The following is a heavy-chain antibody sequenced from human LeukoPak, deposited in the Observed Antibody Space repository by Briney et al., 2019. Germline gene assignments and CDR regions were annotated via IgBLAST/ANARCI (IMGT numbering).Heavy chain of an antibody. D-gene: IGHD5-24*01. J-gene: IGHJ4*02. CDR2: ISYDGSNK. CDR1: GFTFSSYG. V-gene: IGHV3-30*18. CDR3: AKEGRWLQGVFDY. Sequence: PGRSLRLSCAASGFTFSSYGMHWVRQAPGKGLEWVAVISYDGSNKYYADSVKGRFTISRDNSKNTLYLQMNSLRAEGTAVYYCAKEGRWLQGVFDYWGQGTLVTVSS.